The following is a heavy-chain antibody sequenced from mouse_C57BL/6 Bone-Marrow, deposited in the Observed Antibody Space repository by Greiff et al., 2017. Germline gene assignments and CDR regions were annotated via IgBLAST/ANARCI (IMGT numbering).Heavy chain of an antibody. CDR1: GYSITSGYY. CDR3: ARDGFYYDYDVAWFAY. J-gene: IGHJ3*01. CDR2: ISYAGSN. D-gene: IGHD2-4*01. Sequence: EVQLQESGPGLVKPSQSLSLTCSVTGYSITSGYYWNWIRQFPGNKLEWMGYISYAGSNNYNPSPKNRISFTRDTSKDQFFLKLNSVTTEDAATYYCARDGFYYDYDVAWFAYWGQGTLVTVSA. V-gene: IGHV3-6*01.